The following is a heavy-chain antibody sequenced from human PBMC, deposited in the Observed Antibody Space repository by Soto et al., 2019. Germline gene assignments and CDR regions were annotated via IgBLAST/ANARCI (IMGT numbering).Heavy chain of an antibody. CDR3: ARASPEQWRLFDY. J-gene: IGHJ4*02. D-gene: IGHD6-19*01. CDR1: GFAFNTYT. V-gene: IGHV3-30-3*01. CDR2: ISYDGSNK. Sequence: GGSLRLSCAASGFAFNTYTMHWVRQSPGKGLQWVALISYDGSNKYYADSVKGRFTISRDNSKNTLYLQMNSLRAEATAMYYCARASPEQWRLFDYWGQGTMVTVSS.